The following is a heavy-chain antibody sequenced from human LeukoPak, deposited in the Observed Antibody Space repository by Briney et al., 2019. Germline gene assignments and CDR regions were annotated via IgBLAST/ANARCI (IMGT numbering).Heavy chain of an antibody. J-gene: IGHJ4*02. D-gene: IGHD3-16*02. Sequence: WIRQPPGKGLEWVGRIKSKTDGGTTDYAAPVKGRFTISRDDSKNTLYLQMNSLKTEDTAVYYCTTDQNYDYVWGSYRYPDYWGQGTLVTVSS. V-gene: IGHV3-15*01. CDR2: IKSKTDGGTT. CDR3: TTDQNYDYVWGSYRYPDY.